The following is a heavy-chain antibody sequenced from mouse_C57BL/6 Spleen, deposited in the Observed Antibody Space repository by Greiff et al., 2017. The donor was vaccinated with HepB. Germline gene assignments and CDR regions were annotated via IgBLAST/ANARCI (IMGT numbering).Heavy chain of an antibody. J-gene: IGHJ2*01. CDR1: GFTFSSYA. CDR2: ISDGGSYT. CDR3: ARDSFTTVVYFDY. D-gene: IGHD1-1*01. Sequence: EVQVVESGGGLVKPGGSLKLSCAASGFTFSSYAMSWVRQTPEKRLEWVATISDGGSYTYYPDNVKGRFTISRDNAKNNLYLQMSHLKSEDTAMYYCARDSFTTVVYFDYWGQGTTLTVSS. V-gene: IGHV5-4*01.